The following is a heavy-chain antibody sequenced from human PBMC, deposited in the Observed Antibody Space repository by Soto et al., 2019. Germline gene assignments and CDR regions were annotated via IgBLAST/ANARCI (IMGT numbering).Heavy chain of an antibody. V-gene: IGHV4-31*02. CDR2: IYYSGST. J-gene: IGHJ6*02. CDR1: GGSISSGGYY. D-gene: IGHD3-10*01. CDR3: ARDEVRGAVDV. Sequence: SETLSLTCTVSGGSISSGGYYWSWIRQHPGKGLEWIGYIYYSGSTYYNPSLKSRVTISVDTPKNQFSLKLSSVTAADTAVYYCARDEVRGAVDVWGQGTTVTVSS.